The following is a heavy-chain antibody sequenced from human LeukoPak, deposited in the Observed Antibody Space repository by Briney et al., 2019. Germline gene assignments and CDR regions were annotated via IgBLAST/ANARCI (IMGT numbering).Heavy chain of an antibody. CDR3: ARDPSGPYCSSTSCYNDGYFQH. D-gene: IGHD2-2*02. CDR2: MNPNSGNT. J-gene: IGHJ1*01. V-gene: IGHV1-8*01. Sequence: GASVKVSCKASGYTFTSYDINWVRQATGQGLEWMGWMNPNSGNTGYAQKFQGRVTMTRNTSISTAYMELSSLRSEDTAVYYCARDPSGPYCSSTSCYNDGYFQHWGQGTLVAVSS. CDR1: GYTFTSYD.